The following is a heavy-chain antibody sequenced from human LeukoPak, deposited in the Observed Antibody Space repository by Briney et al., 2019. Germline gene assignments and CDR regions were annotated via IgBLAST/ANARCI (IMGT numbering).Heavy chain of an antibody. CDR3: GKRYYVFGSGYQRGDYFDY. CDR2: IYSGGST. V-gene: IGHV3-53*05. D-gene: IGHD3-3*01. CDR1: GFTVSSNY. J-gene: IGHJ4*02. Sequence: GGSLRLSCAASGFTVSSNYMSWVRQAPGKGPEWVSVIYSGGSTYYADSVKGRFTVSRDNSKNTLYLQMNSLRAEDTAVYYCGKRYYVFGSGYQRGDYFDYWGQGTLVTVPS.